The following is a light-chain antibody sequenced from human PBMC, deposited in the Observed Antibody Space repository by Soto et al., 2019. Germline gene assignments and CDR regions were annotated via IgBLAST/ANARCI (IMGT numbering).Light chain of an antibody. CDR1: SSDVGGYNF. Sequence: QSVLTQPASVSGSPGQSITLSCTGTSSDVGGYNFVSWYQQHPDKAPKLMIYDVTNRPSGVSNRFSGSKSGNTASLTISGLQAEDEADYYCSSYTSISTYAFGTGT. CDR2: DVT. J-gene: IGLJ1*01. CDR3: SSYTSISTYA. V-gene: IGLV2-14*01.